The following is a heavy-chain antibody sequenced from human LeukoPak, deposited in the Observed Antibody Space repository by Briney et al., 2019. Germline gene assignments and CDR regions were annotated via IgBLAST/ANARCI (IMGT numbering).Heavy chain of an antibody. J-gene: IGHJ5*02. CDR1: GDSVSSNSAA. CDR3: ARDLPLRYGDGFYGAFDP. CDR2: TYYRSKWYN. D-gene: IGHD4-17*01. V-gene: IGHV6-1*01. Sequence: PSQTLSLTCAISGDSVSSNSAAWNWIRQSPSRGLEWLGRTYYRSKWYNDYAVSVKSRITINPDTSKNQFSLQLNSVTPEDTAVYYCARDLPLRYGDGFYGAFDPWGQGTLVTVSS.